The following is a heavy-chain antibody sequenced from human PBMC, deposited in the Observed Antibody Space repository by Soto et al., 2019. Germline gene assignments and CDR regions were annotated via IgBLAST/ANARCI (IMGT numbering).Heavy chain of an antibody. Sequence: GGSLILSCAASGFTFSSYGMHWVRQAPGKGLEWVAVIWYDGSNKYYADSVKGRFTISRDNSKNTLYLQMNSLRAEDTAVYYCARDGGLAIGAFDIWGQGTMVSV. V-gene: IGHV3-33*01. CDR2: IWYDGSNK. D-gene: IGHD3-16*01. CDR1: GFTFSSYG. CDR3: ARDGGLAIGAFDI. J-gene: IGHJ3*02.